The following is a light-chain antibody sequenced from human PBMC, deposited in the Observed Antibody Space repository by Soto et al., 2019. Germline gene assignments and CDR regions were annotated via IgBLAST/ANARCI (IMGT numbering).Light chain of an antibody. J-gene: IGKJ1*01. CDR2: DAS. CDR3: QQYGSSPVT. Sequence: EFALTQSPGTLSLFPGERATLSCLASQTVRNNYLAWYQQKPGQAPRLLIYDASSRATGIPDRFSGGGSGTDFTLTISRLEPEDFAVYYCQQYGSSPVTFGQGTKVDIK. V-gene: IGKV3-20*01. CDR1: QTVRNNY.